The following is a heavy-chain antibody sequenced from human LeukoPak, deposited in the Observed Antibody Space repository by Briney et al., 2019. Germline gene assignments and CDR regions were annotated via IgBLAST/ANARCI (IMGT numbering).Heavy chain of an antibody. CDR1: AFTFSTYT. V-gene: IGHV3-21*01. CDR2: ISGGSNYI. CDR3: ARDFGDSREFFQH. J-gene: IGHJ1*01. Sequence: SGGSLRLSCTASAFTFSTYTMNWVRQSPGKGLEWVSSISGGSNYIYYGDSVKGRFTISRDNAKNSLYLQMNSLRAEDTAVYYCARDFGDSREFFQHWGQGTLVTVSS. D-gene: IGHD6-13*01.